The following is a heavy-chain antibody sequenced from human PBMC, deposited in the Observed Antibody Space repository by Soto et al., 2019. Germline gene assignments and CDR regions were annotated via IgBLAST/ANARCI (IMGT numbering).Heavy chain of an antibody. CDR2: ISNTGNYR. V-gene: IGHV3-21*06. Sequence: GGSLRLSCAASAFTFNRFNMSWVRHPPGKGLEWVASISNTGNYRYYADSVKGRFTVSRDNTENSVSLQMNSLTGEDTATYYCAREKEDQVVQPVYGLDFWGLGTTVTVSS. J-gene: IGHJ6*02. CDR1: AFTFNRFN. D-gene: IGHD2-15*01. CDR3: AREKEDQVVQPVYGLDF.